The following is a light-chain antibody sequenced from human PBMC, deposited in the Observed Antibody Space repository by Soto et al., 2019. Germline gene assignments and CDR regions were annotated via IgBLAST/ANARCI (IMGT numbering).Light chain of an antibody. V-gene: IGKV3-11*01. J-gene: IGKJ5*01. CDR2: GAS. Sequence: EIVLTQSPGTLSLSPGERATLSCRASQSVSSMFLAWYQQRPGQAPRLLIYGASNRATAIPDRFSGSGSGTDFTLTISSLEPEDFAVYYCQQRSNWRITFGQGTRLEIK. CDR3: QQRSNWRIT. CDR1: QSVSSMF.